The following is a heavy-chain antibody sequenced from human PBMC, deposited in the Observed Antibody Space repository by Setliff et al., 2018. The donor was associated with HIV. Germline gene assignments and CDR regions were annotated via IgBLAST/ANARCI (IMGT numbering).Heavy chain of an antibody. CDR2: IIPILGIA. CDR1: GGTFSSYT. V-gene: IGHV1-69*02. J-gene: IGHJ3*02. CDR3: ASLVSVGATSAFDI. Sequence: WASVKVSCKASGGTFSSYTISWVRQAPGQGLEWMGRIIPILGIANYAQKFQGRVTITADKSTSTAYMELSSLRSEDTAVYYCASLVSVGATSAFDIWGQGTMVTVSS. D-gene: IGHD1-26*01.